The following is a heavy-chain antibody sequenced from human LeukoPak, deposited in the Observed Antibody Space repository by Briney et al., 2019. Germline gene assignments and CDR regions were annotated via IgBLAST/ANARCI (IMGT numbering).Heavy chain of an antibody. V-gene: IGHV3-53*01. CDR2: IYSGGNT. D-gene: IGHD3-16*01. CDR1: GFTVSINS. Sequence: PGGSLRLSCTVSGFTVSINSMSWVRQAPGKGLEWVSFIYSGGNTHYSDSVKGRFTISRDNSKNTLYLQMNSLRAEDTAVYYCAKGAAWGRYKDWGQGTLVTVSS. CDR3: AKGAAWGRYKD. J-gene: IGHJ1*01.